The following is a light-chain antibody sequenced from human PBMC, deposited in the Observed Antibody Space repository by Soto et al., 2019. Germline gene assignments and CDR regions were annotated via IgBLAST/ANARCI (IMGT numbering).Light chain of an antibody. V-gene: IGLV1-40*01. J-gene: IGLJ3*02. CDR2: GNS. Sequence: QSVLTQPPSVSGAPGQRVTISCTGSSSNIGAGYDVHWYQQLPGTAPILLIYGNSNRPSGVPDRFSGSKSGTSASLAITGLQAEDEADYYCQSYDSSLSGSWVFGGGTKLTVL. CDR1: SSNIGAGYD. CDR3: QSYDSSLSGSWV.